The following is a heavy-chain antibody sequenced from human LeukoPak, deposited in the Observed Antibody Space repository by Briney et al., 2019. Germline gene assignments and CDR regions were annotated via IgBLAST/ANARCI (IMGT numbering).Heavy chain of an antibody. D-gene: IGHD5-18*01. J-gene: IGHJ3*02. CDR3: ARVGEYSYGYTGGPDAFDI. V-gene: IGHV4-34*01. CDR2: INHSGST. Sequence: EPSETLSLTCTVSGGSISSYYWSWIRQPPGKGLEWIGEINHSGSTNYNPSLKSRVTISVDTSKNQFSLKLSSVTAADTAVYYCARVGEYSYGYTGGPDAFDIWGQGTMVTVSS. CDR1: GGSISSYY.